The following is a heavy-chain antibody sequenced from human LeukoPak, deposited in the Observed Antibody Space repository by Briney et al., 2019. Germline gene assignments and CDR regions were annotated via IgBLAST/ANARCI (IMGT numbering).Heavy chain of an antibody. D-gene: IGHD1-26*01. CDR2: IYYSGST. CDR1: GDSISSYY. Sequence: SETLSLTCTVSGDSISSYYWSWIRQPPGKGLEWIGYIYYSGSTNYNPSLKSRVTISVDTSKNQFSLKLRSVTAADTAVFYCARDRGRYRGSRKDWYFDLWGRGTLVTVSS. J-gene: IGHJ2*01. V-gene: IGHV4-59*01. CDR3: ARDRGRYRGSRKDWYFDL.